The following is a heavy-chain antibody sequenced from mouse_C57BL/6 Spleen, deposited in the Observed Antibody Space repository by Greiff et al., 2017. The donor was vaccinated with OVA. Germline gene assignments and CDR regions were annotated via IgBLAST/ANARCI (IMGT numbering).Heavy chain of an antibody. D-gene: IGHD2-1*01. CDR1: GYAFSSSW. CDR2: IYPGDGDT. J-gene: IGHJ2*01. CDR3: ARWGKDYFDY. V-gene: IGHV1-82*01. Sequence: QVQLQQSGPELVKPGASVKISCKASGYAFSSSWMNWVKQRPGKGLEWIGRIYPGDGDTNYNGKFKGKATLTADKSSSTAYMQLSSLTSEDSAVYFCARWGKDYFDYWGKGTTLTVSS.